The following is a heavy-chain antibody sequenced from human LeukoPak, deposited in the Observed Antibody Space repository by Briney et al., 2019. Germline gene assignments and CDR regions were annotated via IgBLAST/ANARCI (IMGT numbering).Heavy chain of an antibody. Sequence: SETLSLSCSVSHGSVRNVYWTCGRQAPGKGLEWLGYIHSTDGSNYSPSLDSRITISLDKSNSQFSLKVRSVTAADTAVYFCARGRRVHFHYYYYYLDVWGRGTTVTVSS. CDR1: HGSVRNVY. V-gene: IGHV4-59*02. CDR3: ARGRRVHFHYYYYYLDV. CDR2: IHSTDGS. D-gene: IGHD3-3*02. J-gene: IGHJ6*03.